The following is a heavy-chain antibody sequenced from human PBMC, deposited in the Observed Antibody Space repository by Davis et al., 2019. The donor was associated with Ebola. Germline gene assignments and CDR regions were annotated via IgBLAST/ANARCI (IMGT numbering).Heavy chain of an antibody. Sequence: SETLSLTCTVSGGSISSGGYYWSWIRQPPGKGLEWIGYMYYSGSTKYNPSLKSRVTISVDKSKNQFSLKLSSVTAADTAVYYCARGRARVDYWGQGTLVTVSS. D-gene: IGHD6-13*01. CDR1: GGSISSGGYY. J-gene: IGHJ4*02. CDR2: MYYSGST. CDR3: ARGRARVDY. V-gene: IGHV4-61*08.